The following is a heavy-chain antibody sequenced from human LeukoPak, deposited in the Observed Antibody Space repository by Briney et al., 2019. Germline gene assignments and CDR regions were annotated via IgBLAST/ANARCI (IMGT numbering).Heavy chain of an antibody. Sequence: ASVKVSCKASGYTFTGYYIHWVRQAPGQGLEWMGWINPNSGGTNYAQKFQGRVTMTRDTSISTAYMELSRLRSDDTAGYYCARESHSGDFWSGYPTDAFDIWGQGTMVTVSS. D-gene: IGHD3-3*01. CDR3: ARESHSGDFWSGYPTDAFDI. J-gene: IGHJ3*02. CDR1: GYTFTGYY. CDR2: INPNSGGT. V-gene: IGHV1-2*02.